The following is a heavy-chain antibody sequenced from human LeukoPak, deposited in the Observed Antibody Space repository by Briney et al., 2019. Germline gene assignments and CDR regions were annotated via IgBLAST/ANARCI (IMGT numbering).Heavy chain of an antibody. Sequence: PSQTLSLTCTVSGGSISSGDYYWSWIRQPPGKGLEWIGYIYYSGSTYYNPSLKSRVTISVDTSKNQFSLKLSSVTAADTAVYYCPRGRVLLWFGELWGDWFDPWAQGTLVTVSS. CDR3: PRGRVLLWFGELWGDWFDP. V-gene: IGHV4-30-4*01. CDR2: IYYSGST. J-gene: IGHJ5*02. D-gene: IGHD3-10*01. CDR1: GGSISSGDYY.